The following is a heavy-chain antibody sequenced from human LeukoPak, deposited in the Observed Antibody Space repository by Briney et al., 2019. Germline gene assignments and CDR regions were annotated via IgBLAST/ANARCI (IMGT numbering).Heavy chain of an antibody. V-gene: IGHV3-21*01. CDR3: ARDWGYCSSTSCHANPDYFDPSFDY. D-gene: IGHD2-2*01. Sequence: GGSLRLSCAASGFTFSSYSMNWVRQAPGKGLEWVSSISSSSSYIYYADSVKGRFTISRDNAKNSLYLQMNSLRDEDTAVYYCARDWGYCSSTSCHANPDYFDPSFDYWGQGTLVTVSS. CDR2: ISSSSSYI. CDR1: GFTFSSYS. J-gene: IGHJ4*02.